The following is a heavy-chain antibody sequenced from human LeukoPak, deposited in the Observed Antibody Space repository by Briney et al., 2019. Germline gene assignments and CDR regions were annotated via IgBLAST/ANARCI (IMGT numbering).Heavy chain of an antibody. CDR3: AVRYSSGWYSYYYYGMDV. CDR1: GYTFTSYD. CDR2: TNPNSGNT. V-gene: IGHV1-8*01. Sequence: ASVKVSCKASGYTFTSYDINWVRQATGQGLEWMGWTNPNSGNTGYAQKFQGRVTMTRNTSISTAYMELSSLRSEDTAVYYCAVRYSSGWYSYYYYGMDVWGQGTTVTVSS. D-gene: IGHD6-19*01. J-gene: IGHJ6*02.